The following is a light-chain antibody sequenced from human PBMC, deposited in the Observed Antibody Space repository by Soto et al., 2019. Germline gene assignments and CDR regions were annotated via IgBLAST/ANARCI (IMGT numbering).Light chain of an antibody. V-gene: IGKV3D-7*01. CDR1: QSVSSSY. CDR3: QHYVNWPLT. CDR2: GAS. Sequence: PGERVTLSCRASQSVSSSYLTXYQXKXGXXXRXXXYGASTRATSIPARFSGSGYGTDFTLTISSLQPEDFAVYYCQHYVNWPLTFGGGNKVDIK. J-gene: IGKJ4*01.